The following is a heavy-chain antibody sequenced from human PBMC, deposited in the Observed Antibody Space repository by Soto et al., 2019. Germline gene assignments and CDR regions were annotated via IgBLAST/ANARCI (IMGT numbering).Heavy chain of an antibody. D-gene: IGHD3-10*01. CDR3: ARRTSVYGSGSYYQFFDY. J-gene: IGHJ4*02. CDR2: IYYSGST. V-gene: IGHV4-59*08. Sequence: QVQLQESGPGLVKPSETLSLTCTVSGGSISSYYWSWIRQPPAKGLEWIGYIYYSGSTNYNPSLKSRVTISVDTSKNQFSLKLSSVTAADTAVYYCARRTSVYGSGSYYQFFDYWGQGTLVTVSS. CDR1: GGSISSYY.